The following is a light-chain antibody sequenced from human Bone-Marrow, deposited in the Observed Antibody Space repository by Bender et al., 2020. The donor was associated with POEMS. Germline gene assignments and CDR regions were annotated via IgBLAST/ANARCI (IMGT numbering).Light chain of an antibody. J-gene: IGLJ2*01. CDR3: QAWDSGSAV. CDR1: NLGDRH. Sequence: SYELTQPPSVSVSPGQTASIPCSGDNLGDRHVSWYQQKPGQSPVLLVYQTFKQASGIPGRFSGSNSGNTATLTISGTQSMDEADYYCQAWDSGSAVFGGGTKLTVL. CDR2: QTF. V-gene: IGLV3-1*01.